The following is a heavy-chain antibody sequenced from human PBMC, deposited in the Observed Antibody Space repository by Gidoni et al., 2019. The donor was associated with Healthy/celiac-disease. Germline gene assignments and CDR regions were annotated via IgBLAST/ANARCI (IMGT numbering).Heavy chain of an antibody. V-gene: IGHV3-23*01. CDR1: AFPFSSYA. CDR2: ISGSGGST. CDR3: AKGSDSSGFDY. Sequence: EVQLLESGGGLVQHGGSLRLSCAAAAFPFSSYAMSWVRRASGKGLGWVSAISGSGGSTYYADSVQGRFTISSDNSKNTLYLQMNSLRAEDTAVYYCAKGSDSSGFDYWGQGTLVTVSS. J-gene: IGHJ4*02. D-gene: IGHD3-22*01.